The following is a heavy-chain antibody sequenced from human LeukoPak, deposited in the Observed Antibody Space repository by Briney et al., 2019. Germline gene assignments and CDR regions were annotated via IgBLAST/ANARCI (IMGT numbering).Heavy chain of an antibody. V-gene: IGHV3-7*01. J-gene: IGHJ4*02. Sequence: GGSLRLSCAASGFTFSNYNMNWVRQAPGKGLEWVANIKQDGSEKYYVDSVKGRFTISRDNAKNSLYLQMNSLRADDTAVYYWARGRCELDTWGQGTLVTVSS. CDR2: IKQDGSEK. CDR1: GFTFSNYN. CDR3: ARGRCELDT. D-gene: IGHD1-7*01.